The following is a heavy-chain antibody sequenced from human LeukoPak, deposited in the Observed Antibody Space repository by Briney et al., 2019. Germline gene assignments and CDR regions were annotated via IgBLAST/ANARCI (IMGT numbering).Heavy chain of an antibody. J-gene: IGHJ4*02. V-gene: IGHV4-39*07. CDR2: IYYSGST. Sequence: SETLSLTCTVSGGSISSSSYYWGWIRRPPGKGLEWIGSIYYSGSTNYNPSLKSRVTISVDKSKNQFSLKLTSVTAADTAAYYCARQGDSGWYYFDYWGQGTLVTVSS. D-gene: IGHD6-19*01. CDR3: ARQGDSGWYYFDY. CDR1: GGSISSSSYY.